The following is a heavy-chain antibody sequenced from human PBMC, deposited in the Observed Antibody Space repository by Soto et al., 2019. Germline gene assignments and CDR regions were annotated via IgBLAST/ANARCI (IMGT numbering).Heavy chain of an antibody. J-gene: IGHJ4*02. CDR3: ARDKVGGGGFDY. CDR2: IYYSGST. Sequence: QVQLQESGPGLVKPTETLSLTCTVSGGSVSSGSYYWSWIRQPPGKGLEWIGYIYYSGSTNYNPPLKSRVTISVDTSKNQFSLKLSSVTAADTAVYYCARDKVGGGGFDYWGQGTLVTVSS. D-gene: IGHD3-16*01. V-gene: IGHV4-61*01. CDR1: GGSVSSGSYY.